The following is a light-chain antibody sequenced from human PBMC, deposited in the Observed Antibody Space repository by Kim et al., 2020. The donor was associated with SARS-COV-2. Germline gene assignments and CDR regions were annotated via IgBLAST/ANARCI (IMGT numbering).Light chain of an antibody. J-gene: IGLJ2*01. Sequence: QSVLTQPPSASGTPGQRVTISCSGSSSNIGSNYVYWYQQLPGTAPKLLIYSNNQRPSGVPDRFSGSKSGTSASLAISGLRSEDEADYYCAAWDDSPSGVVFGGGTQLTVL. CDR3: AAWDDSPSGVV. CDR1: SSNIGSNY. CDR2: SNN. V-gene: IGLV1-47*02.